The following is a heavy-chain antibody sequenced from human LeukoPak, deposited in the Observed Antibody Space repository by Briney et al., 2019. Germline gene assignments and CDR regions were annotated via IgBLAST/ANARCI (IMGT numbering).Heavy chain of an antibody. CDR3: ARDQLAIRGYFDY. CDR2: IHSDGTT. CDR1: EFSVSHNY. Sequence: PGGSLRLSCAASEFSVSHNYMSWVRQAPGKGLEWVSVIHSDGTTHYADSVKGRFTISRDNSKNTLYLQMNSLRAEDTAVYYCARDQLAIRGYFDYWGQGTLVTVSS. J-gene: IGHJ4*02. D-gene: IGHD6-13*01. V-gene: IGHV3-53*05.